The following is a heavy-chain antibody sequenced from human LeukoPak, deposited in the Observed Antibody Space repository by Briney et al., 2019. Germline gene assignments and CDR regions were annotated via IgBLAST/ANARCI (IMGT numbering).Heavy chain of an antibody. J-gene: IGHJ4*02. V-gene: IGHV3-15*01. D-gene: IGHD2-2*02. CDR3: TGAYCSSTSCYTESFNYFDY. CDR1: GFTFSNAW. Sequence: PGGSLRLSCAASGFTFSNAWMSWVRQAPGKGLEWVGRIKSKTDGGTTDYAAPVKGRFTISRDDSKNTLYLQMNSLKTEDTAVYYCTGAYCSSTSCYTESFNYFDYWGQGTLVPVSS. CDR2: IKSKTDGGTT.